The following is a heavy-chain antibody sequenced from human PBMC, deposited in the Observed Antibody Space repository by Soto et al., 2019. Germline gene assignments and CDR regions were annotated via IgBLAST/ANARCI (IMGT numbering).Heavy chain of an antibody. J-gene: IGHJ5*02. CDR3: ARGRPSVVTAWLDP. Sequence: QVQLVQSGAEVTKAGASVKVSCKASGYIFTSSYVHWVRQAPGQGLEWIGWINSNSGATNCTQKFQARVTLTRDTSITTAYIEIDKLTSDDTAIYYWARGRPSVVTAWLDPWGQGTLVTVS. CDR2: INSNSGAT. V-gene: IGHV1-2*02. CDR1: GYIFTSSY. D-gene: IGHD3-22*01.